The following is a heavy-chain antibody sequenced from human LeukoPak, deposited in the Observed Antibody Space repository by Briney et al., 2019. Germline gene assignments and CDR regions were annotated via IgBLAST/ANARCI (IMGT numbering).Heavy chain of an antibody. CDR2: ISGSGETT. J-gene: IGHJ4*02. Sequence: GSLRLSCAASGFTFRNHGMNWVRQAPGKGLEWVSVISGSGETTYYADSVKGRFTISRDNSQNTLYLQMSSLRGEDTALYYCAKDRGMVGASVRAFDYWGQGTLVTVSS. CDR3: AKDRGMVGASVRAFDY. V-gene: IGHV3-23*01. CDR1: GFTFRNHG. D-gene: IGHD1-26*01.